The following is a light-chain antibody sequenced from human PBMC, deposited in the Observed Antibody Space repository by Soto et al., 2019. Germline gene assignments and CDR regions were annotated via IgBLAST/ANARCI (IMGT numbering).Light chain of an antibody. Sequence: DFVMTQTPDSLAVSLGERATINCESSPSVLSSSNNKNYLAWYQQKPGQPPKLLIYWASTRDSGVPDRFSGSWSGTDFTLTISSLQAEDVAVYYCQKYYSTPYTFGQGTKLEIK. CDR3: QKYYSTPYT. J-gene: IGKJ2*01. CDR2: WAS. V-gene: IGKV4-1*01. CDR1: PSVLSSSNNKNY.